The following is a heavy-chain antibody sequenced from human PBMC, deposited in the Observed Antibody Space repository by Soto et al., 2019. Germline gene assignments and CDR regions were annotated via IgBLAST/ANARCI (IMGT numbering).Heavy chain of an antibody. CDR1: GYTFTGYY. V-gene: IGHV1-2*04. CDR2: INPNSGGT. Sequence: QVQLVQSGAEVKKPGASVKVSCKASGYTFTGYYMHWVRQTPGQGLEWMGWINPNSGGTNYAQKFQGWVTMTRDTSLSTAYMELSRLRSDDTAVYYCAREGDGSGERYFDLWGRGTLVTVSS. CDR3: AREGDGSGERYFDL. D-gene: IGHD2-15*01. J-gene: IGHJ2*01.